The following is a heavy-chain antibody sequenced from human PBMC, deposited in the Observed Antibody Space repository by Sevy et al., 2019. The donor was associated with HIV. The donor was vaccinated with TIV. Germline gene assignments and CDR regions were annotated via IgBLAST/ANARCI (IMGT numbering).Heavy chain of an antibody. J-gene: IGHJ6*02. D-gene: IGHD6-13*01. V-gene: IGHV4-39*01. CDR1: GDTIVSSGHY. CDR3: AREAGGYDYDYGMDV. Sequence: SETLSLTCTISGDTIVSSGHYWGWIRQTPGKGLEWIGRVYCNGHTYYNPSLKSRLTISIDTSKNQFSLNLNSVTAADTGIYFCAREAGGYDYDYGMDVWGQGTTVTVSS. CDR2: VYCNGHT.